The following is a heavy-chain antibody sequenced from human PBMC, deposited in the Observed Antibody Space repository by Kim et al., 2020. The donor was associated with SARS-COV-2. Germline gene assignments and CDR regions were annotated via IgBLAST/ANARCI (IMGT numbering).Heavy chain of an antibody. D-gene: IGHD2-2*01. Sequence: SETLSLTCAVYGGSFSGYYWSWIRQPPGKGLEWIGEINHSGSTNYNPSLKSRVTISVDTSKNQFSLKLGSVTAADTAVYYCARGVVPAANEGVDYWGQGTLVTVSS. CDR3: ARGVVPAANEGVDY. J-gene: IGHJ4*02. CDR1: GGSFSGYY. CDR2: INHSGST. V-gene: IGHV4-34*01.